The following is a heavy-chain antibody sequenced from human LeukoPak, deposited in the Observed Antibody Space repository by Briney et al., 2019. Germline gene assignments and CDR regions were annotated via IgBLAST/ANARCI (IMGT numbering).Heavy chain of an antibody. CDR3: VTYYYGSSAPKRNY. CDR2: ISHSGST. D-gene: IGHD3-22*01. V-gene: IGHV4-34*01. CDR1: GGSFSDYF. Sequence: PSETLSLTYTVYGGSFSDYFWSWIRQPPGKGLEWIGEISHSGSTTYNPSHRSRVTISGDTSKKQFSLKLSSVTAADTAVYYCVTYYYGSSAPKRNYWGQGILVTVSS. J-gene: IGHJ4*02.